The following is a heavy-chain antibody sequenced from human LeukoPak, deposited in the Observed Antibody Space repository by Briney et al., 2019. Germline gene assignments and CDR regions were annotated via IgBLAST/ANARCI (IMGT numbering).Heavy chain of an antibody. V-gene: IGHV3-48*02. CDR1: GFTFSSYS. CDR3: ARVWGLAVAGGEIEY. Sequence: GGSLRLSCAASGFTFSSYSMNWVRQAPGKGLELVSYISSSGTTIYYADSVKGRFTISRDNVKNSLYLQMNSLRDEDTAVYYCARVWGLAVAGGEIEYWGQGTLVTVSS. J-gene: IGHJ4*02. CDR2: ISSSGTTI. D-gene: IGHD6-13*01.